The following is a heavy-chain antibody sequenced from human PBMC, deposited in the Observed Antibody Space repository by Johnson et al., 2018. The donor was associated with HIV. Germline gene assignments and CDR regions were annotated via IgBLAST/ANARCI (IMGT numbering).Heavy chain of an antibody. CDR3: ARERIYGDDAFDI. CDR1: GFTFSSNY. J-gene: IGHJ3*02. D-gene: IGHD4-17*01. V-gene: IGHV3-66*01. Sequence: VQLVESGGGLVQPGGSLRLSCAASGFTFSSNYMSWVRQAPGKGLEWVSVIFSGGSTHYADSVKGRFTISRDKSKNTLYLQMNSLRAEDTAVYYCARERIYGDDAFDIWGQGTMVTVSS. CDR2: IFSGGST.